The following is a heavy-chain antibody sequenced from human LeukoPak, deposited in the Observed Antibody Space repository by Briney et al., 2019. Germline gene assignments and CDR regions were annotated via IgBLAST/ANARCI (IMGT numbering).Heavy chain of an antibody. CDR3: ARDHVRIVVVEGYYYYMDV. D-gene: IGHD3-22*01. V-gene: IGHV1-18*01. J-gene: IGHJ6*03. CDR1: GYTFTSYG. Sequence: ASVKVSCKASGYTFTSYGISWVRQAPGQGLEWMGWISAYNGNTNYAQKLQGRVTMTTDTSTSTAYMELRSLRSDDTAVYYCARDHVRIVVVEGYYYYMDVWGKGTTVTVSS. CDR2: ISAYNGNT.